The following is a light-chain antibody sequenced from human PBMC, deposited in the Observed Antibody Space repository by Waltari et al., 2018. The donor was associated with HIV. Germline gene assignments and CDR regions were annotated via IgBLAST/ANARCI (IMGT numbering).Light chain of an antibody. J-gene: IGKJ3*01. V-gene: IGKV3-20*01. Sequence: EIVLTQSPGPLSLSPGERATLYCRASQTVSSSYLAWYQQRPGQAPRLLIYGASSRATGVPDRFSGSGSGTDFTLTISRLEPEDFAVYYCQQYGGSPPKVTFGPGTKVDIK. CDR3: QQYGGSPPKVT. CDR1: QTVSSSY. CDR2: GAS.